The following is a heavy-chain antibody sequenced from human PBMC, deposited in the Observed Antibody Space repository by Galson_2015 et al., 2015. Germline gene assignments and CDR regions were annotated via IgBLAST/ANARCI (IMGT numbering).Heavy chain of an antibody. CDR2: ISGSGGST. V-gene: IGHV3-23*01. J-gene: IGHJ4*02. CDR1: GFTFSSYA. Sequence: SLRLSCAASGFTFSSYAMSWVRQAPGKGLEWVSAISGSGGSTYYADSVKGRFTISRDNSKNTLYLQMNSLRAEDTAVYYCAKDWTSGPGNDLEGFDYWGQGTLVTVSS. CDR3: AKDWTSGPGNDLEGFDY. D-gene: IGHD1-1*01.